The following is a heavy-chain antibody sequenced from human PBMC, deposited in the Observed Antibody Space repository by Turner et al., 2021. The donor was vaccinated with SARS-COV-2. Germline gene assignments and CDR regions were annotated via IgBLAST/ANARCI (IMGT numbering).Heavy chain of an antibody. Sequence: QVRLQQWCAGLLKPSETLSLTCAVHGGSSSGYYWSWIRQPPGKGLEWSGEISHSGTTNYNPSLKNRVTISKDTSKNQFSLKLSSVTAADTGVYYCARDIADRRRAFDYWGQGTQVTVSS. J-gene: IGHJ4*02. V-gene: IGHV4-34*01. CDR2: ISHSGTT. D-gene: IGHD6-6*01. CDR3: ARDIADRRRAFDY. CDR1: GGSSSGYY.